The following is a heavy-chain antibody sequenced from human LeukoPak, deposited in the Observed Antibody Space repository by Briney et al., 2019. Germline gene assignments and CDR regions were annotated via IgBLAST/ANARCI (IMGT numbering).Heavy chain of an antibody. J-gene: IGHJ4*02. CDR3: ARDKYGYFDF. CDR1: GFSFDDYA. V-gene: IGHV3-43D*03. Sequence: GGSLRLSCAASGFSFDDYAMHWVRQRPGKGLEWVSLITWDGRSTYYIDSVKGRFIISRDNNENSLYLQMNSLRGDDTALYYCARDKYGYFDFWGQGTLVTVSS. CDR2: ITWDGRST. D-gene: IGHD4-17*01.